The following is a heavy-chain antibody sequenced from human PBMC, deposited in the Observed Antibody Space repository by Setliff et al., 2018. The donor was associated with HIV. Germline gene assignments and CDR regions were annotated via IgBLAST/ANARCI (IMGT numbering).Heavy chain of an antibody. J-gene: IGHJ4*02. CDR1: GGPISTDHH. CDR2: IHEKGHT. Sequence: SETLSLTCTVSGGPISTDHHWGWFRQPPGKGLEWIAGIHEKGHTYYNPSLKSRVTILMDTSNKQFSVRLRSVTAADTATYYCARHRQWHLLPDHWGQGVWVTVSS. V-gene: IGHV4-39*01. D-gene: IGHD6-19*01. CDR3: ARHRQWHLLPDH.